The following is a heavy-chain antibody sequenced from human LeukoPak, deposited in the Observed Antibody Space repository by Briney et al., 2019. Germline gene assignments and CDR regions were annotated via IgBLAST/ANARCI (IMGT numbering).Heavy chain of an antibody. V-gene: IGHV4-39*07. Sequence: PWETLSLTCSVSGDSISSTNFYWAWIRQPPGTGLEWIGSIFYSGTTYYSPSLKSRLTMALDTSTGHFSLRLTSVAAADTAVYYCARQIAVVEPTDPNWFDSWGQRTLVTVSS. J-gene: IGHJ5*01. CDR2: IFYSGTT. D-gene: IGHD2-21*01. CDR1: GDSISSTNFY. CDR3: ARQIAVVEPTDPNWFDS.